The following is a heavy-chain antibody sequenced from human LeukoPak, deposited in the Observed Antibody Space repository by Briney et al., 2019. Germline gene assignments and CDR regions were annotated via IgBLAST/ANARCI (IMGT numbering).Heavy chain of an antibody. CDR2: IYNRGST. J-gene: IGHJ5*02. CDR1: DDSVNTYY. CDR3: AMSNTVRRPFFDP. Sequence: SETLPLTCIGSDDSVNTYYCSWIRQAPGKGLEWIGYIYNRGSTKYNPSLKSRATISVDTSKNQFSLKLTSVTAADTAVYYCAMSNTVRRPFFDPWGQGTLVTVSS. D-gene: IGHD4-11*01. V-gene: IGHV4-59*02.